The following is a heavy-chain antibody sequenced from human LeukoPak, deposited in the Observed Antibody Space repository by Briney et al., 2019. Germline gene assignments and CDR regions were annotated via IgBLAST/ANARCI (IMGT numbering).Heavy chain of an antibody. CDR2: ITSASNTI. D-gene: IGHD3-16*01. CDR3: ARGRMGGLFDC. CDR1: GFTLSSFA. J-gene: IGHJ4*02. V-gene: IGHV3-48*01. Sequence: GGSMRLSCAASGFTLSSFAMNWVRQAPGKGLEWISYITSASNTIFYADSVKGRFTISRDNAKNSLYLQMNSLRAEDTAVYYCARGRMGGLFDCWGQGALVTVSS.